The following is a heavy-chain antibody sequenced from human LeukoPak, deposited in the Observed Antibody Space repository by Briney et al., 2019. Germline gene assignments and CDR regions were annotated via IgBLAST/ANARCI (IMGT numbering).Heavy chain of an antibody. CDR2: INPSGGST. D-gene: IGHD6-19*01. V-gene: IGHV1-46*01. CDR3: ARGLGSSGWSDAFDI. Sequence: ASVKVSCKASGYTFTSYYMHWVRQAPGQGPEWMGIINPSGGSTSYAQKFQGRVTMTRNTSVSTAYMELSSLRSEDTAAYYCARGLGSSGWSDAFDIWGQGTMVTVSS. CDR1: GYTFTSYY. J-gene: IGHJ3*02.